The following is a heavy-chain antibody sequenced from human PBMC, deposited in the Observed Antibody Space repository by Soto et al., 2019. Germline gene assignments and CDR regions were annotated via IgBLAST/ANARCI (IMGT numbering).Heavy chain of an antibody. D-gene: IGHD6-6*01. J-gene: IGHJ5*02. Sequence: SETLSLTCPVSGGSISSSSYYWGWIRQPPGKGLEWIGSIYYSGSTYYNPSLKSRVTISVDTSKNQFSLKLSSVTAADTAVYYCARGGSSSSHNWFDPWGQGTRVTVSS. CDR1: GGSISSSSYY. CDR3: ARGGSSSSHNWFDP. CDR2: IYYSGST. V-gene: IGHV4-39*01.